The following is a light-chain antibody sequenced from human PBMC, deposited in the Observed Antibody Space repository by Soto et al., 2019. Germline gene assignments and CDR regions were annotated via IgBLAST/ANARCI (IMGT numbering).Light chain of an antibody. CDR1: SSNIGSNY. CDR2: RSN. V-gene: IGLV1-47*01. J-gene: IGLJ3*02. Sequence: QSALTQPPSASGTPGQRVTVSCSGSSSNIGSNYVYWYQQLPGAAPKVLIYRSNERPSGVPDRFSGSKSGTSASLAISGLRSEDEADYYCAAWDDSLSGRVFGGGTKLTVL. CDR3: AAWDDSLSGRV.